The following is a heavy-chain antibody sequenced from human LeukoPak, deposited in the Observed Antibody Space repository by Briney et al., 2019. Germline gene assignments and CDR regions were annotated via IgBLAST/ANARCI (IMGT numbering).Heavy chain of an antibody. V-gene: IGHV1-2*02. CDR2: INPNSGGT. D-gene: IGHD6-13*01. J-gene: IGHJ6*03. CDR1: GYTFTGYY. CDR3: ARDFKAAAGDYYYYYYMDV. Sequence: ASVKVSCKASGYTFTGYYMHWVRQAPGQGLEWMGGINPNSGGTNYAQKFQGRVTMTRDTSISTAYMELSRLRSDDTAVYYCARDFKAAAGDYYYYYYMDVWGKGTTVTVSS.